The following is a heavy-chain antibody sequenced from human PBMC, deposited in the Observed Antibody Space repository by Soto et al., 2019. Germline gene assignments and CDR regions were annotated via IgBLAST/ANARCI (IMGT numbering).Heavy chain of an antibody. J-gene: IGHJ4*02. CDR2: FIPRFGTT. Sequence: QVQLVQSGAEVKKPGSSVRVSCKTSGVSFSKYTVNWLRQAPRQGLEWMGGFIPRFGTTNLASTLQGRVTITADQSMNTVYMELSSLRSEYMALYYCARGRGLYNSGRSQLDSWGQGTLVTVSS. V-gene: IGHV1-69*01. D-gene: IGHD1-1*01. CDR3: ARGRGLYNSGRSQLDS. CDR1: GVSFSKYT.